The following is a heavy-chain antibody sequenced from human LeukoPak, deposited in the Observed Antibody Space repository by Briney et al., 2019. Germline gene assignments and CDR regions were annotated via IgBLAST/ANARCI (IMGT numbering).Heavy chain of an antibody. CDR3: ARTLGDSRFDP. CDR1: SGSISSGHYY. CDR2: IFYSGAT. D-gene: IGHD2-21*01. J-gene: IGHJ5*02. Sequence: PSETLSLTCTVSSGSISSGHYYWSWIRQHPGKGLEWIGYIFYSGATYYDPSLKSRVTISVDTSKNQFSLKVTSVTAADTAVYYCARTLGDSRFDPWGQGTLVTVSS. V-gene: IGHV4-31*03.